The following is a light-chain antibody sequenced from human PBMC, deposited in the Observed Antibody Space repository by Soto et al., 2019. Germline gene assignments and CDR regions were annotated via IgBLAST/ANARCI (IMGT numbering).Light chain of an antibody. CDR2: DVT. V-gene: IGLV2-14*01. J-gene: IGLJ1*01. CDR1: GSDVGGYNY. CDR3: SSYTSSTTLYV. Sequence: QSALTQPASVSGSPGQSITISCTGTGSDVGGYNYVSWYQRHPGKAPKLMIYDVTNRPSGVSDRFSGSKSGNTASLTISGLQAEDEADYYCSSYTSSTTLYVFGTGTKVTVL.